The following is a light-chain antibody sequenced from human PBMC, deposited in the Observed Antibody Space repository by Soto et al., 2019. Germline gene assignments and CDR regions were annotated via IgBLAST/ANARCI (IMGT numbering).Light chain of an antibody. Sequence: EIVLTQSPGTLSLSPGERATLSCRASQSVSSTYLVWYQQKPDQAPRLLLYGASRRATGIPDRFSSSGSGTDFTLTISRLEPEDLAVYYCQQYAASRTFGQGTKVEIK. CDR1: QSVSSTY. V-gene: IGKV3-20*01. J-gene: IGKJ1*01. CDR2: GAS. CDR3: QQYAASRT.